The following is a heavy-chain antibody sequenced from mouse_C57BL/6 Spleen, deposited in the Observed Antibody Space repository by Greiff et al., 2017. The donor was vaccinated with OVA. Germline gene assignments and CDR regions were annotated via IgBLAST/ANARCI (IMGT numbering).Heavy chain of an antibody. J-gene: IGHJ1*03. CDR3: TRLYGSSWYLDV. V-gene: IGHV5S21*01. CDR2: ISSGGDYI. D-gene: IGHD1-1*01. Sequence: EVMLVESGEGLVKPGGSLTLSCAASGFTFSSYAMSWVRQTPEKRLEWVAYISSGGDYIYYAATVKGRFTISRDNARNTLYLQMSSLKSEDTAMYYCTRLYGSSWYLDVWGTGTTVTVSS. CDR1: GFTFSSYA.